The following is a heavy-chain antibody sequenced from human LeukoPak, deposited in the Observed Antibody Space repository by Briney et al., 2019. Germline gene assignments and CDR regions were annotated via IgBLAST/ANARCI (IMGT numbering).Heavy chain of an antibody. CDR1: GFTFSGYG. D-gene: IGHD6-13*01. V-gene: IGHV3-30*03. Sequence: GRSLRLSCAASGFTFSGYGMHWVRQAPGKGLEWVAVISYDGSNKYYADSVKGRFTISRDNSKNTLYLQMNSLRAEDTAVYYCARSPAAGYYYGVVVWGQGTTVTVSS. J-gene: IGHJ6*02. CDR3: ARSPAAGYYYGVVV. CDR2: ISYDGSNK.